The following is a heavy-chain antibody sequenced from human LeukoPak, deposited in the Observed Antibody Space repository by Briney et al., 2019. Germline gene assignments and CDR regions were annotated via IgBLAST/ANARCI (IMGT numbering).Heavy chain of an antibody. J-gene: IGHJ4*02. V-gene: IGHV1-8*01. CDR3: ASASGYSSSWGFDY. D-gene: IGHD6-13*01. Sequence: ASVKVSCKASGYTFTSYDINWVRQATGQGLEWMGWMNPNSGNTGYAQKFQGRVTMTRNTSISTAYMELSSLRSEDTAVYYCASASGYSSSWGFDYWGQGPLVTVSS. CDR1: GYTFTSYD. CDR2: MNPNSGNT.